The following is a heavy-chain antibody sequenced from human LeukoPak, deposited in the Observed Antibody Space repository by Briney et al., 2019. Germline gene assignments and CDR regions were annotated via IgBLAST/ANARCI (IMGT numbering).Heavy chain of an antibody. J-gene: IGHJ4*02. CDR2: INPKNGDT. Sequence: GASVKVSFKASGYTFNDYYLHWVRQAPGQGLEWMGWINPKNGDTNYAQRFQGRVSMTRDMSISTAYMELSRLRSDDMAVYHCARAGTVMLLDYWGQGTLVTVSA. V-gene: IGHV1-2*02. CDR3: ARAGTVMLLDY. CDR1: GYTFNDYY. D-gene: IGHD3-16*01.